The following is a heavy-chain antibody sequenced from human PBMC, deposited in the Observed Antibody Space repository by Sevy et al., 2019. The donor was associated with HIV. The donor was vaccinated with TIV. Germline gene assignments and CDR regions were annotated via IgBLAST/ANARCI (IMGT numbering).Heavy chain of an antibody. CDR1: GYTFTDYY. CDR3: ARASHVSGSYTYDY. D-gene: IGHD3-10*01. Sequence: ASVKVSCRASGYTFTDYYMHWVRQAPGQGLEWMGWINPNNGGTEYAQRFQGRVAMTRDTSISTAYMELSRLRSDDTAVYYCARASHVSGSYTYDYWGQGTLVTVSS. CDR2: INPNNGGT. V-gene: IGHV1-2*02. J-gene: IGHJ4*02.